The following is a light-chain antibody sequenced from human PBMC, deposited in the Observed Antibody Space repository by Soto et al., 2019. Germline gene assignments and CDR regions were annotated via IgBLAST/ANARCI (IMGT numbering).Light chain of an antibody. J-gene: IGKJ2*01. CDR1: QSINTW. V-gene: IGKV1-5*03. CDR2: KAS. Sequence: DIQMTQSPSTLSASVGDRVVITCRASQSINTWLAWYQQKPGKAPKLLIYKASSLQSGVPSRVSGSGSGTEFTLTISSLQPGDFATYYCQQYKSYPYTFGQGTKLEIK. CDR3: QQYKSYPYT.